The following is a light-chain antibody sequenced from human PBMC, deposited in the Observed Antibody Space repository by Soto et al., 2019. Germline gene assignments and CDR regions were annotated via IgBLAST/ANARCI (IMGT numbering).Light chain of an antibody. CDR2: KAS. CDR3: QQYSTSSIS. CDR1: ESISDW. Sequence: DIQMTQSPSTLSASVGDRVTFTCWASESISDWLVWYHQKPGKAPKLLIYKASRLESGVPSRFSGSASGTEFTLTITSLQPDDFGTYYCQQYSTSSISFGLGTRLEIK. V-gene: IGKV1-5*03. J-gene: IGKJ5*01.